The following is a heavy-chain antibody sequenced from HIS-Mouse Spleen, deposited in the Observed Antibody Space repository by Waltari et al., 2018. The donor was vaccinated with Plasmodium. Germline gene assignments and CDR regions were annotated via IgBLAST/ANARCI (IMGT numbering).Heavy chain of an antibody. D-gene: IGHD6-13*01. CDR2: IKQDGSEK. CDR1: GFTFSRYW. Sequence: EVQLVESGGGLVQPGGSRRLSCAASGFTFSRYWMSWVRKAPGKGLEWVANIKQDGSEKYYVDSVKGRFTISRDNAKNSLYLQMNSLRAEDTAVYYCASSWYWYFDLWGRGTLVTVSS. CDR3: ASSWYWYFDL. J-gene: IGHJ2*01. V-gene: IGHV3-7*01.